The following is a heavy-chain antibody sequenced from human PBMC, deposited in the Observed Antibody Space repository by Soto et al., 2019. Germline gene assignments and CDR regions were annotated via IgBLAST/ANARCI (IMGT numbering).Heavy chain of an antibody. D-gene: IGHD2-21*01. CDR1: GFIFSSYW. V-gene: IGHV3-7*03. CDR3: ARDGGGYY. CDR2: IKQDGSEK. J-gene: IGHJ4*02. Sequence: PGGSLRLSCAASGFIFSSYWMSWVRQAPGKGLEWVANIKQDGSEKYYVDSVKGRFTISRDNAKNSLYLQMNSLRAEDTAVYYCARDGGGYYWGQGTLVTVS.